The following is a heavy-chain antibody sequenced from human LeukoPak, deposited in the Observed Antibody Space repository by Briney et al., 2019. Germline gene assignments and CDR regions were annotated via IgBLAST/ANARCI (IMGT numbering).Heavy chain of an antibody. CDR3: ASRRDDSSGWLSIDY. J-gene: IGHJ4*02. CDR2: IYYSGST. D-gene: IGHD6-19*01. CDR1: GGSISSSSYY. V-gene: IGHV4-39*01. Sequence: SETLSLTCTVSGGSISSSSYYWGWIRQPPGKGLEWIGSIYYSGSTYYNPSLKSRVTISVDTSKNQFSLKLSSVTAADTAVYYCASRRDDSSGWLSIDYWGQGTLVTVSS.